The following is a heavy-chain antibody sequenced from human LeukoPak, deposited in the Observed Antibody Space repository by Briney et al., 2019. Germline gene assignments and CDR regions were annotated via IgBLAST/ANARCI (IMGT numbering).Heavy chain of an antibody. CDR3: AKGIKCSSLSCDAFDP. Sequence: SETLSLTCTVSGDSISSGYYWGWIRQSPGKGLEWIGNIYHSGNTQYNPSLHRRVTLSVDTSKSQFSLRLRSVTAADAAVYYCAKGIKCSSLSCDAFDPWGQGTPVTVSS. CDR1: GDSISSGYY. J-gene: IGHJ5*02. D-gene: IGHD2-2*01. V-gene: IGHV4-38-2*02. CDR2: IYHSGNT.